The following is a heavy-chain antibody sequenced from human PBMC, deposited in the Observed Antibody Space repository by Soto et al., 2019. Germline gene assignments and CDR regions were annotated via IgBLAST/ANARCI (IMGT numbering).Heavy chain of an antibody. V-gene: IGHV1-18*01. Sequence: ASVKVSCKASGYTFTTYGISWVRRAPGQGLEWMGWISTYKANTNYAQQFQGRVTMTTDTSTDTAYMELRSLRSDDTAVYYCARDVTGFPGDYWGQGTLVTVSS. CDR3: ARDVTGFPGDY. J-gene: IGHJ4*02. CDR1: GYTFTTYG. D-gene: IGHD3-9*01. CDR2: ISTYKANT.